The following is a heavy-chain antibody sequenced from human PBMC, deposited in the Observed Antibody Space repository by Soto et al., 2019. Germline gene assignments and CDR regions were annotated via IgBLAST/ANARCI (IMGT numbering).Heavy chain of an antibody. CDR3: ARDRRGSSSF. D-gene: IGHD6-6*01. J-gene: IGHJ3*01. Sequence: QPGGALRLSCTASGFTFSSYWMSWLRQAPGKGLEWVANTNQDGSEKYYVDSVKGRFTISRDNAKNSLYLQMNSLRVEDTAVYYCARDRRGSSSFGGQGTMVTVSS. V-gene: IGHV3-7*01. CDR1: GFTFSSYW. CDR2: TNQDGSEK.